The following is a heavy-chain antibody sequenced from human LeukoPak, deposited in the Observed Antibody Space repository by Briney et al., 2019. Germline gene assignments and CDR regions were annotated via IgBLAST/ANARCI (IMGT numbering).Heavy chain of an antibody. CDR3: ARDPYSGNYGAYYYYYMDV. D-gene: IGHD1-26*01. V-gene: IGHV3-21*01. CDR1: GFTVSNNY. J-gene: IGHJ6*03. CDR2: ITSGSSYI. Sequence: GGSLRLSCAASGFTVSNNYMNWVRQAPGQRLEWVSSITSGSSYIYYADSVKGRFTISRDNAKSSLYLQMDSLRAEDTAVYYCARDPYSGNYGAYYYYYMDVWGKGTTVTISS.